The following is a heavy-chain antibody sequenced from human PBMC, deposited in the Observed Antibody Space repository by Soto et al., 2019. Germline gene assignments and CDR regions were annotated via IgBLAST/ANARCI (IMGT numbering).Heavy chain of an antibody. CDR2: ILVDGRT. V-gene: IGHV3-23*01. CDR3: AKATATGGGAFDI. J-gene: IGHJ3*02. CDR1: GFICSSSD. D-gene: IGHD2-8*02. Sequence: LRLSCAASGFICSSSDMSWVRQAPGKGLEWVSTILVDGRTFYVDSVKGRFTISRDSSKNTVYLQMNSLTAGDTALYYCAKATATGGGAFDICGQGTMVTVSS.